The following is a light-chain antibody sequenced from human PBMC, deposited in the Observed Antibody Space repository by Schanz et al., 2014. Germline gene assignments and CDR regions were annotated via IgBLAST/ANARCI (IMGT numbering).Light chain of an antibody. V-gene: IGKV1-5*01. CDR1: QSISSW. CDR2: GAS. J-gene: IGKJ2*01. Sequence: DIQMTQSPSTLSASVGDRVTITCRASQSISSWLAWYQQKPGKAPKLLIFGASTLESGVPSRFSGSGSGTEFTLTISSLQPDDFATYSCQQYTTYSRTFGQGTKLEIK. CDR3: QQYTTYSRT.